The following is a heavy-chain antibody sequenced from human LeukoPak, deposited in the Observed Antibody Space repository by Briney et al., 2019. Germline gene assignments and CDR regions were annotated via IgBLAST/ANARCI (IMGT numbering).Heavy chain of an antibody. Sequence: GGSLRLSCAASGFTFSSYGMHWVRQAPGKGLEWVSVIYSGGSTYYADSVKGRFTISRDNSKNTLYLQMDSLRAEDTAVYYCARDGLETSIWGQGTLVTVSS. CDR1: GFTFSSYG. J-gene: IGHJ4*02. CDR3: ARDGLETSI. D-gene: IGHD3/OR15-3a*01. CDR2: IYSGGST. V-gene: IGHV3-66*01.